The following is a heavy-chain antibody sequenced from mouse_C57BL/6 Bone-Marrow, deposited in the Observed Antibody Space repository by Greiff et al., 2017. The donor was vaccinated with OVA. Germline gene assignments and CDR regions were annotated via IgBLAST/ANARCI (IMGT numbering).Heavy chain of an antibody. CDR3: TPYYYGSSFLDY. Sequence: VQLQQPGAELVRPGASVKLSCTASGFNIKDYYMHWVKQRPEQGLEWIGRIDPEDGDTEYAPKFQGKATMTADTSSNTAYLQLSSLTSEDTAVYYCTPYYYGSSFLDYWGQGTTLTVSS. J-gene: IGHJ2*01. CDR2: IDPEDGDT. CDR1: GFNIKDYY. V-gene: IGHV14-1*01. D-gene: IGHD1-1*01.